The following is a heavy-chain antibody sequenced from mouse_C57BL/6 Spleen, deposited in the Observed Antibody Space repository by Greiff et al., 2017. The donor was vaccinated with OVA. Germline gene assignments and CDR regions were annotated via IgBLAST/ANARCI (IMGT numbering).Heavy chain of an antibody. V-gene: IGHV1-69*01. CDR3: ARWRRSYAMDY. Sequence: QVQLQQPGAELVMPGASVKLSCKASGYTFTSYWMHWVKQRPGQGLEWIGEIDPSDSYTNYNQKFKGKATLTVDKSSSTAYMQLSSLTSEDSAVYYCARWRRSYAMDYWGQGTSVTVSS. CDR2: IDPSDSYT. D-gene: IGHD1-1*01. CDR1: GYTFTSYW. J-gene: IGHJ4*01.